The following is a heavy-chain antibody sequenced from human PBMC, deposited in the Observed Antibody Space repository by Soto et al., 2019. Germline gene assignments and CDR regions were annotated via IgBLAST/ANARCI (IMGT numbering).Heavy chain of an antibody. CDR3: ARASRWLQFDY. Sequence: EVQLVESGGGLIQPGGSLGLSCAASGFTVSSNYMSWVRQAPGKGLEWVSVIYSGGSTYYADSVKGRFTISRDNSKNTLYLQMNSLRAEDTAVYYCARASRWLQFDYWGQGTLVTVSS. CDR1: GFTVSSNY. CDR2: IYSGGST. J-gene: IGHJ4*02. D-gene: IGHD5-12*01. V-gene: IGHV3-53*01.